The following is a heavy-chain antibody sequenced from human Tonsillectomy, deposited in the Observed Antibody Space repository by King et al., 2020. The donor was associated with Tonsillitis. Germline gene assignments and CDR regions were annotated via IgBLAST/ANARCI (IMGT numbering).Heavy chain of an antibody. V-gene: IGHV6-1*01. D-gene: IGHD6-13*01. CDR2: TYYRSKWYN. Sequence: VQLQQSGPGLVKPSLTLSLTCAISGDSVSSNSAAWNWIRQSPSRGLEWLGRTYYRSKWYNDYAVSVKSRITINPDTSKNQFSLQLNSVTPEDTAVYYFAKLPAGYRISPHASDICGQATMVTVSS. CDR1: GDSVSSNSAA. J-gene: IGHJ3*02. CDR3: AKLPAGYRISPHASDI.